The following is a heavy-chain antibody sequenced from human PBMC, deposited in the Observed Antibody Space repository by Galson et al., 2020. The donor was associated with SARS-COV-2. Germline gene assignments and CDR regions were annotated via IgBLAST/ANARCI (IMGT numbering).Heavy chain of an antibody. V-gene: IGHV5-51*01. D-gene: IGHD6-6*01. CDR2: IYPGDSDT. Sequence: GESLKISCKGSGYSFTSYWNGWVRQMPGKGLEWMGNIYPGDSDTRYSPSFQGQVNISADKSISTDYLQLSSLKASDTAMYYCARRSSSLDAFDIWSQGTMVTVSS. CDR3: ARRSSSLDAFDI. J-gene: IGHJ3*02. CDR1: GYSFTSYW.